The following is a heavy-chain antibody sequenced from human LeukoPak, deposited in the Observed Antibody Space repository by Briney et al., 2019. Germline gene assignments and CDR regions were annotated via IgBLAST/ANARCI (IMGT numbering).Heavy chain of an antibody. CDR3: ARVGSSSWYGAFDI. CDR2: IKQDGSEK. V-gene: IGHV3-7*01. J-gene: IGHJ3*02. Sequence: GGSLRLSCAASGLTFSSYWMSWVRQAPGKGLEWVANIKQDGSEKYYVDSVKGRFTISRDNAKNSLYLQMNSLRAEDTAVYYCARVGSSSWYGAFDIWGQGTMVTVSS. D-gene: IGHD6-13*01. CDR1: GLTFSSYW.